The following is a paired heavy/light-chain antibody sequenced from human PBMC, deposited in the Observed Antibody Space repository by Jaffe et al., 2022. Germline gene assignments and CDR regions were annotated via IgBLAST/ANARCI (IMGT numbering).Heavy chain of an antibody. CDR3: ARDLGLRCSGGSCFEEVDAFDI. J-gene: IGHJ3*02. D-gene: IGHD2-15*01. V-gene: IGHV6-1*01. CDR2: TYYRSKWYN. Sequence: QVQLQQSGPGLVKPSQTLSLTCAISGDSVSSNSAAWNWIRQSPSRGLEWLGRTYYRSKWYNDYAVSVKSRITINPDTSKNQFSLQLNSVTPEDTAVYYCARDLGLRCSGGSCFEEVDAFDIWGQGTMVTVSS. CDR1: GDSVSSNSAA.
Light chain of an antibody. CDR3: QQSYSTPSLT. CDR2: AAS. V-gene: IGKV1-39*01. J-gene: IGKJ4*01. CDR1: QSISSY. Sequence: DIQMTQSPSSLSASVGDRVTITCRASQSISSYLNWYQQKPGKAPKLLIYAASSLQSGVPSRFSGSGSGTDFTLTISSLQPEDFATYYCQQSYSTPSLTFGGGTKVEIK.